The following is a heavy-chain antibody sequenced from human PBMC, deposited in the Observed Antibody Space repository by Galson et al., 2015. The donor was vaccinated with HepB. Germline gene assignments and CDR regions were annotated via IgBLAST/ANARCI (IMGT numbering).Heavy chain of an antibody. V-gene: IGHV1-8*01. CDR2: MNPNSGNT. D-gene: IGHD2-2*03. Sequence: SVKVSCKASGYTFTSYDINWVRQATGQGLEWMGWMNPNSGNTGYAQKFQGRVTMTRNTSISTAYMELSGLRSEDTAVYYCARSGDCSSTSCYDAFDIWGQGTMVTVSS. J-gene: IGHJ3*02. CDR3: ARSGDCSSTSCYDAFDI. CDR1: GYTFTSYD.